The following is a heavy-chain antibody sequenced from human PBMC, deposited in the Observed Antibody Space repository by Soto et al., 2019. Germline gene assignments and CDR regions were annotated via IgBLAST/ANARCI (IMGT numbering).Heavy chain of an antibody. CDR1: GFTFSSYG. D-gene: IGHD6-19*01. CDR2: ISYDGSNK. V-gene: IGHV3-30*18. J-gene: IGHJ4*02. CDR3: AKFPGAVAGTGEFDY. Sequence: PGGSLRLSCAASGFTFSSYGMHCVRQAPGKGLEWLAVISYDGSNKYYADSVKGRFTISRDNSKNTLYLQMNSLRAEDTAVYYCAKFPGAVAGTGEFDYWGQGTLVTVSS.